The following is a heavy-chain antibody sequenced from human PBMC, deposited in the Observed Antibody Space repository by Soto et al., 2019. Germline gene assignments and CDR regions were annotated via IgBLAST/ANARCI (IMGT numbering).Heavy chain of an antibody. V-gene: IGHV3-21*01. CDR1: GFTFSSYS. CDR2: ISSSSSYI. J-gene: IGHJ6*02. D-gene: IGHD2-2*01. CDR3: AREGGYCSSTSCRTLYYYYGMDV. Sequence: PGGVPRLSCAASGFTFSSYSMNWVRQAPGKGLEWVSSISSSSSYIYYADSVKGRFTISRDNAKNSLYLQMNSLRAEDTAVYYCAREGGYCSSTSCRTLYYYYGMDVWGQGTTVTVSS.